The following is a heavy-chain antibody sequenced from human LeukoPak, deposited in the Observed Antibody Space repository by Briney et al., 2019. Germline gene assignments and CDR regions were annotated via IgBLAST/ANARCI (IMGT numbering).Heavy chain of an antibody. J-gene: IGHJ1*01. CDR3: ARDRFSLYYYDSSGYYRGYFQH. CDR2: ISSSSSYI. CDR1: GFTFSSYS. D-gene: IGHD3-22*01. V-gene: IGHV3-21*01. Sequence: GGSLRLSCAASGFTFSSYSMNWVRQAPGKGLEWVSYISSSSSYIYYADSVKGRFTISRDNAKNSLYLQMNSLRAEDTAVYYCARDRFSLYYYDSSGYYRGYFQHWGQGTLVTVSS.